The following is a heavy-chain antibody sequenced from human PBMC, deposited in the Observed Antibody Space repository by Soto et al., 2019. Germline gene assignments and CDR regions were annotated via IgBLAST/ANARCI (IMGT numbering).Heavy chain of an antibody. CDR1: GGSFSGYY. D-gene: IGHD3-10*01. V-gene: IGHV4-34*01. CDR2: INHSGST. Sequence: PSDTLSLTCAVYGGSFSGYYWSWIRQPPRKGLERIGEINHSGSTNYNPSLKSRVTISVDTSKNQFSLKLSSVTAADTAVYYCARVSKTFYGSGSYYSSNAFDIWGQGTMVTVSS. J-gene: IGHJ3*02. CDR3: ARVSKTFYGSGSYYSSNAFDI.